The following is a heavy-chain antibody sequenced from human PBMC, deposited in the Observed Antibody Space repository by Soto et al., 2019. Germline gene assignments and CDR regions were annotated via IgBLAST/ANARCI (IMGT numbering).Heavy chain of an antibody. J-gene: IGHJ6*02. D-gene: IGHD2-2*01. CDR1: GFTFSSYA. CDR2: ISGSGGST. V-gene: IGHV3-23*01. Sequence: EVQLLESGGGLVQPGGSLRLSCAASGFTFSSYAMSWVRQAPGKGLEWVSAISGSGGSTYYADSVKGRLTISRDNSKNTLYLQMNSLRAEDTAVYYCAKSSLDSYYYYGMDVWGQGTTVTVSS. CDR3: AKSSLDSYYYYGMDV.